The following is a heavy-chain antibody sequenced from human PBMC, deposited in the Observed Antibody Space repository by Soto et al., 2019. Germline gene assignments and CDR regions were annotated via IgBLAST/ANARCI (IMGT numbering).Heavy chain of an antibody. CDR1: GYTFTSYY. J-gene: IGHJ5*02. V-gene: IGHV1-46*01. CDR2: INPSGGST. CDR3: ARRTLAYYYAP. Sequence: EASVKVSCKASGYTFTSYYMHWVRQAPGQGLEWMGIINPSGGSTSYAQKFQGRVTMTRDTSTSTVCMELSSLRSEDTAVYYCARRTLAYYYAPWGQGTLVTVSS. D-gene: IGHD3-10*01.